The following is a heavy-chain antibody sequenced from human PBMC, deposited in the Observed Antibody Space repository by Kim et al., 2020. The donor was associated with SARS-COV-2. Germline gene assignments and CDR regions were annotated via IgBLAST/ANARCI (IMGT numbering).Heavy chain of an antibody. Sequence: SVKSRITLNPDTSKNQFSLQLNSVTPEDTAVYYCARDSLYSSPFHGWFDPWGQGTLVTVSS. J-gene: IGHJ5*02. D-gene: IGHD6-6*01. CDR3: ARDSLYSSPFHGWFDP. V-gene: IGHV6-1*01.